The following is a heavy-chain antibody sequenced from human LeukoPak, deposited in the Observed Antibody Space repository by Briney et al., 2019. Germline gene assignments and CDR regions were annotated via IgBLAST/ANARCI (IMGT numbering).Heavy chain of an antibody. CDR3: AKSYYYDSSGYRPPHYFDY. V-gene: IGHV3-23*01. Sequence: HPGESLRLSCAASGFTFSSYAMNWVRQAPGKGLEWVSAISGSGTTTYYADSVKGRFTISRDNSKNTLYLQMNSLRAEDTAVYYCAKSYYYDSSGYRPPHYFDYWGQGTLVTVSS. D-gene: IGHD3-22*01. CDR1: GFTFSSYA. CDR2: ISGSGTTT. J-gene: IGHJ4*02.